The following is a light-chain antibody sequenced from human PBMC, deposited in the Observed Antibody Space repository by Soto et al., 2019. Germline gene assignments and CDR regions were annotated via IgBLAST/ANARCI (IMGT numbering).Light chain of an antibody. Sequence: DIQMTQSPCSLSASVGDRVTITGRASRSINIFLNWYQQKPGGAPKLLIYSASTLQTGVPSRFTGSGSGTDFTLSISSLQPEDTATYYCQQGYGTPFTFGQGTRLEIK. CDR3: QQGYGTPFT. V-gene: IGKV1-39*01. J-gene: IGKJ5*01. CDR2: SAS. CDR1: RSINIF.